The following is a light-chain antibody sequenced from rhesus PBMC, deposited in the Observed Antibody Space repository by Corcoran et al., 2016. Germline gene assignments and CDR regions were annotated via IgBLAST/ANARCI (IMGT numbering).Light chain of an antibody. J-gene: IGKJ3*01. CDR2: KAS. V-gene: IGKV1-74*01. Sequence: DIQMTQSPSSLSASIGDRVTITCRASENVNNFLHWYQQIPGRAPKLLIYKASTLQSGVPSRFSGSGFCLAFTLTISRLQPADFGIYYCHQSYGLPFTFGPGTKLDIK. CDR3: HQSYGLPFT. CDR1: ENVNNF.